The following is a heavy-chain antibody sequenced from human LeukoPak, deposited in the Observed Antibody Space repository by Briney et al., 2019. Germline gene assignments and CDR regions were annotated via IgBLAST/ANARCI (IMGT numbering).Heavy chain of an antibody. CDR1: GFTFSTYS. CDR2: ISSSSSYI. D-gene: IGHD1-26*01. V-gene: IGHV3-21*01. Sequence: GGSLRLSCAASGFTFSTYSMNWVRRAPGKGLEWVSSISSSSSYIYYADSVKGRFTISRDNAKNSLYLQMNSLRAEDTAVYYCAMEGYSGKYPAYWGQGTLVTVSS. J-gene: IGHJ4*02. CDR3: AMEGYSGKYPAY.